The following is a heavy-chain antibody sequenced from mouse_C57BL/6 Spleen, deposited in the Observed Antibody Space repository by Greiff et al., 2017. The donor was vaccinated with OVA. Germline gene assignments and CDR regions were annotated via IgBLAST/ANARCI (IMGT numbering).Heavy chain of an antibody. Sequence: EVQRVESGGGLVKPGGSLKLSCAASGFTFSSYAMSWVRQTPEKRLEWVATISDGGSYTYYPDNVKGRFTISRDNAKNNLYLQMSHLKSEDTAMYYCARDRGEGRSYFDYWGQGTTLTVSS. CDR3: ARDRGEGRSYFDY. D-gene: IGHD3-3*01. CDR1: GFTFSSYA. V-gene: IGHV5-4*01. CDR2: ISDGGSYT. J-gene: IGHJ2*01.